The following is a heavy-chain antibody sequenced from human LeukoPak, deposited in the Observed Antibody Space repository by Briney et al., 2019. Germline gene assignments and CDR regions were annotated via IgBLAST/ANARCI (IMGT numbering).Heavy chain of an antibody. D-gene: IGHD4-11*01. J-gene: IGHJ4*02. Sequence: PSETLSLTCTVSGASLSSNYWSWIRQPAGKGLEWIGRIYTSGSTDYNPSLESRVTMSVDTSKNQFSLKLSSVTAADTAVYYCARPAVKYSNYYFDYWGQGTLVTVSS. CDR1: GASLSSNY. CDR3: ARPAVKYSNYYFDY. V-gene: IGHV4-4*07. CDR2: IYTSGST.